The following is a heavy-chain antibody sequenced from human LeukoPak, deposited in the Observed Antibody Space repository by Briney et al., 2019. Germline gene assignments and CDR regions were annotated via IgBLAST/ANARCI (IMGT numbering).Heavy chain of an antibody. Sequence: SVKVSCKASGGTFSSYAISWVRQAPGQGLEWMGRIIPILGIANYAQKFQGRVTMTRDTSTSTVYMELSSLRSEDTAVYYCARDFREQQLEFDYWGQGTLVTVSS. CDR2: IIPILGIA. CDR1: GGTFSSYA. J-gene: IGHJ4*02. CDR3: ARDFREQQLEFDY. D-gene: IGHD6-13*01. V-gene: IGHV1-69*04.